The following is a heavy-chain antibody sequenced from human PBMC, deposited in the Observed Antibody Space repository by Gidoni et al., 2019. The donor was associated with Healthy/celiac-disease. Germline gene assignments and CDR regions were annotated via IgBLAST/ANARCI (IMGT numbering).Heavy chain of an antibody. D-gene: IGHD3-10*01. V-gene: IGHV4-59*01. CDR2: IYYSGST. CDR3: ARDSRFGELFVGMDV. Sequence: QVQLQESGPGLVKPSETLSLTCTVSGGSISSYYWSWIRQPPGKGLEWIGYIYYSGSTNYNPSLKSRVTISVDTSKNQFSLKLSSVTAADTAVYYCARDSRFGELFVGMDVWGQGTTVTVSS. J-gene: IGHJ6*02. CDR1: GGSISSYY.